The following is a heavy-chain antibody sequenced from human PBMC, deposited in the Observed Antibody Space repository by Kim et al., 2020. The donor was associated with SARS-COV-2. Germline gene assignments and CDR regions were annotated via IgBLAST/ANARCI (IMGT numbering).Heavy chain of an antibody. CDR2: INHSGST. J-gene: IGHJ4*02. V-gene: IGHV4-34*01. Sequence: SETLSLTCAVYGGSFSGYYWSWIRQPPGKGLEWIGEINHSGSTNYNPSLKSRVTISVDTSKNQFSLKLSSVTAADTAVYYCARLEWLLYADYWGQGTLVTVSS. CDR3: ARLEWLLYADY. CDR1: GGSFSGYY. D-gene: IGHD3-3*01.